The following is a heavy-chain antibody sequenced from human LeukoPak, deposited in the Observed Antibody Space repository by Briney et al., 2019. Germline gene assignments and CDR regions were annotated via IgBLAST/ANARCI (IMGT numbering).Heavy chain of an antibody. V-gene: IGHV5-10-1*01. J-gene: IGHJ4*02. CDR1: GYSFTSYW. CDR3: ARRGRSSSNFDF. D-gene: IGHD6-6*01. Sequence: GESLRISCKGSGYSFTSYWINWVRQMPGKGLEWMGMIDPTDSYTNYSPSFQGHVTISTDKSISTAYLQWSSLKASDTAIYYCARRGRSSSNFDFWGQGTLVTVSS. CDR2: IDPTDSYT.